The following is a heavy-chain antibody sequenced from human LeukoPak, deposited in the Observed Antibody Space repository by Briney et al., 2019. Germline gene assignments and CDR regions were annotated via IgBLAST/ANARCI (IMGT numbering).Heavy chain of an antibody. Sequence: GGSLRLSCAASGFTFSSYSMNWVRQAPGKGLEWVSTISSSSSYIYYADSVKGRFTISRDNAKNSLYLQMNSLRAEDTAVYYCARGFSSGWYNYWGQGTLVTVSS. CDR2: ISSSSSYI. CDR3: ARGFSSGWYNY. J-gene: IGHJ4*02. CDR1: GFTFSSYS. D-gene: IGHD6-19*01. V-gene: IGHV3-21*01.